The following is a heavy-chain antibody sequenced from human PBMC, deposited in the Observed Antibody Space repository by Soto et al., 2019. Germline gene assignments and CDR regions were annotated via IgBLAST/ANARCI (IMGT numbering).Heavy chain of an antibody. CDR1: GGTFSSYA. J-gene: IGHJ6*02. Sequence: QVQLVQSGAEVKKPGSSVKVACKASGGTFSSYAISWVRQAPGQGLEWRGVIIPIFGTANYAQKFQGRVTMTADESRSTDYMVLSSLRSEDTAVYYCARRYCSGDSCYYYGMDVWGQGTTVTVSS. V-gene: IGHV1-69*12. CDR3: ARRYCSGDSCYYYGMDV. CDR2: IIPIFGTA. D-gene: IGHD2-15*01.